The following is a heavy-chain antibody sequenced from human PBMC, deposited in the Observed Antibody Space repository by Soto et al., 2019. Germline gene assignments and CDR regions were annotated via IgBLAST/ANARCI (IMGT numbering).Heavy chain of an antibody. CDR3: ARVHSYDFWGGYYGPVDY. Sequence: GGSLRLSCAAFGFTFSSYAMHWVRQAQGKGLEWVAVISYDGSNKYYADSVKGRFTISRDNSKNTLYLQMNSLRAEDTAVYYCARVHSYDFWGGYYGPVDYWGQGTLVTVSS. CDR2: ISYDGSNK. J-gene: IGHJ4*02. CDR1: GFTFSSYA. V-gene: IGHV3-30-3*01. D-gene: IGHD3-3*01.